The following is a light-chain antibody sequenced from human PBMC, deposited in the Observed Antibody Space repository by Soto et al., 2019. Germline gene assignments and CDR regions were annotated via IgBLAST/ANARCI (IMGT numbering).Light chain of an antibody. CDR2: AAS. CDR3: QQSNSSPPT. CDR1: QRISTW. J-gene: IGKJ4*01. Sequence: DIQMTPSPSFVSASVGDRVTITCRASQRISTWLNWYQHKPGQAPNLLIYAASTMQAGVPSRFRGSGSGTDFTLTISSLQPEDFATYFCQQSNSSPPTFGGGTKVDI. V-gene: IGKV1-12*01.